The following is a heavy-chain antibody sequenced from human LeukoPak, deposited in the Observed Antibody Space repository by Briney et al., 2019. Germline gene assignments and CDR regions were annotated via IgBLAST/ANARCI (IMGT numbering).Heavy chain of an antibody. D-gene: IGHD3-3*01. CDR1: GGSFSGYY. V-gene: IGHV4-34*01. Sequence: PSETLSLTCAVYGGSFSGYYWSWIRQPPGKGLEWIGEINHSGSTNYNPSLKSRVTISVDTSKNQFSLNLNSVTAADTAVYYCARSTGFWSGFFDYWGQGNLVTVSS. J-gene: IGHJ4*02. CDR3: ARSTGFWSGFFDY. CDR2: INHSGST.